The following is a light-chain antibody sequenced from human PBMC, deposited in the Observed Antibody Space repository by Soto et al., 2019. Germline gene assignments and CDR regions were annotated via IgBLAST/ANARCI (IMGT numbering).Light chain of an antibody. V-gene: IGKV3-15*01. CDR2: GAS. J-gene: IGKJ5*01. CDR3: QQYNNWPPIT. CDR1: QSVSSY. Sequence: EIVLTQSQDTLSVSTGEGATLSCLASQSVSSYLAWYQQKPGQAPRLLIYGASTRATGIPARFSGSGSGTEFTLTISSLQSEDFAVYYCQQYNNWPPITFGQGTRLEIK.